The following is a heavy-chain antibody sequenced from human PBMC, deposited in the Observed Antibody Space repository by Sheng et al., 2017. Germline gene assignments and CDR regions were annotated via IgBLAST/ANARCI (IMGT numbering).Heavy chain of an antibody. CDR2: MYDSGAT. Sequence: EVQLVESGGGLVQPGGSLRLSCAASELAVSGNHMNWVRQSPGKGLECVSLMYDSGATKYADSVKGRFTISRDSSKNTLYLQMNSLRVEDTAVYYCARDSGYTNSWVSFDIWGQGTMVTVSS. CDR1: ELAVSGNH. CDR3: ARDSGYTNSWVSFDI. V-gene: IGHV3-66*02. J-gene: IGHJ3*02. D-gene: IGHD5-18*01.